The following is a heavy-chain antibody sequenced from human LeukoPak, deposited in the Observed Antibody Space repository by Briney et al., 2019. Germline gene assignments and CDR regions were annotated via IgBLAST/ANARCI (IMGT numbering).Heavy chain of an antibody. CDR3: ARDVFGVVDGDY. Sequence: QAGGSLRLSCAASGFTFSSYEMNWVRQAPGKGLEWVSYISSSGSTIYYADSVNGRFTISRDNAKNSLYLQMNSLRAEDTAVYYCARDVFGVVDGDYWGQGTLVTVSS. CDR1: GFTFSSYE. J-gene: IGHJ4*02. V-gene: IGHV3-48*03. CDR2: ISSSGSTI. D-gene: IGHD3-3*01.